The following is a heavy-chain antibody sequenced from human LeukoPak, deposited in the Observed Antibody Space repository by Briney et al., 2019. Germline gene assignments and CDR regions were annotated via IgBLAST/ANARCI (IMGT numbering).Heavy chain of an antibody. CDR1: GFTFSDYY. CDR3: ARATGRWWYYFDH. CDR2: ISSGRTII. J-gene: IGHJ4*02. V-gene: IGHV3-11*01. Sequence: GGSLRLSCAASGFTFSDYYMTWLRQAPGKGLEWVSYISSGRTIIYYADSVKGRFTISRDNSKNSLYLQMNTLRAEDTAIYYCARATGRWWYYFDHWGQATQVTVSS. D-gene: IGHD2-15*01.